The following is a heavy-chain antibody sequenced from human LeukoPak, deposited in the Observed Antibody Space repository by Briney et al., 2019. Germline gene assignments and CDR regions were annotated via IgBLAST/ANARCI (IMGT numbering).Heavy chain of an antibody. CDR2: ISYDGSNK. J-gene: IGHJ6*03. CDR3: AKVGARTYYDFWSGYYIGDYYYYMDV. D-gene: IGHD3-3*01. V-gene: IGHV3-30*18. CDR1: GFTFSSYG. Sequence: PGGSLRPSCAASGFTFSSYGMHWVRQAPGKGLEWVAVISYDGSNKYYADSVKGRFTISRDNSKNTLYLQMNSLRAEDTAVYYCAKVGARTYYDFWSGYYIGDYYYYMDVWGKGTTVTVSS.